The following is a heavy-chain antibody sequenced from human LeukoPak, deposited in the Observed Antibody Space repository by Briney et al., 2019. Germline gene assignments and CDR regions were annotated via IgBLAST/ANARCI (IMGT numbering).Heavy chain of an antibody. D-gene: IGHD2-2*01. V-gene: IGHV1-18*01. Sequence: ASVKVSCKASGYTFTRYAISWVRQAPGQGLEWMGWFSTYNGDTNYAQNFQGRVTMTTDTPTTTAYMELRSLRSDDSAIYFCARDPSNTSGRYIYFDYWGQGTLVTVSS. CDR2: FSTYNGDT. CDR3: ARDPSNTSGRYIYFDY. J-gene: IGHJ4*02. CDR1: GYTFTRYA.